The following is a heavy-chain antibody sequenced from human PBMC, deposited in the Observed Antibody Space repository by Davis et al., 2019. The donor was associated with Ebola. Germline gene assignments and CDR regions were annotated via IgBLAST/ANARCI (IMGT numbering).Heavy chain of an antibody. Sequence: AASVKVSCKASGGTFSSYAISWVRQAPGQGLEWMGGIIPIFGTANYAQKFQGRVTITADKSTSTAYMELSSLRSEDTAVYYCARGRTVTGTRGLSWFDPWGQGALVTVSS. J-gene: IGHJ5*02. V-gene: IGHV1-69*06. CDR3: ARGRTVTGTRGLSWFDP. CDR1: GGTFSSYA. D-gene: IGHD6-19*01. CDR2: IIPIFGTA.